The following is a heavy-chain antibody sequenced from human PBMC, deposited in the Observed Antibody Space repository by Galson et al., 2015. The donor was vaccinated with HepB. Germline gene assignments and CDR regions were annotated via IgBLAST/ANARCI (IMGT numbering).Heavy chain of an antibody. J-gene: IGHJ6*02. D-gene: IGHD2-21*02. CDR1: GGSIRSFY. Sequence: SETLSLTCTVPGGSIRSFYLSWIRQPPGEGLELIGDIYYSGGTNYNPSLKSRFTISVDTPKNHCSLKLSSGTAADTAVYYRARIRSDFNYYYYSMDVWGQGTTVTVSS. CDR2: IYYSGGT. CDR3: ARIRSDFNYYYYSMDV. V-gene: IGHV4-59*08.